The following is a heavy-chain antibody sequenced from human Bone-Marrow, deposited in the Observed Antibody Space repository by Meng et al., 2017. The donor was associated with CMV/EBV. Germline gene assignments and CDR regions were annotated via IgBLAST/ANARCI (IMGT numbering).Heavy chain of an antibody. V-gene: IGHV1-24*01. J-gene: IGHJ5*02. D-gene: IGHD4-11*01. CDR2: FDPEDGET. CDR1: GYTLTELS. Sequence: ASVKVSCKVSGYTLTELSMHWVRQAPGKGLEWMGGFDPEDGETIYAQKFQGRVTMTEDTSTDTAYMELSSLRSEDTAVYYCATVVALTTVTTRDYVPPYNWFDPWGQGTLVTVSS. CDR3: ATVVALTTVTTRDYVPPYNWFDP.